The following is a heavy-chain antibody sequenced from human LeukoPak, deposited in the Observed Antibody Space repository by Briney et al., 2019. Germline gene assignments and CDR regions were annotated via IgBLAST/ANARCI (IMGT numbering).Heavy chain of an antibody. V-gene: IGHV1-46*01. Sequence: ASVKVSCKASGYTFTSYYIHWVRQAPGQGLEWTGIINPSSGSTSYAQKFQGRVTMTRDTSTSTAYMELSSLGSEDTAVYYCARDDYGGNSHDAFDIWGQGTVVTVSS. J-gene: IGHJ3*02. CDR2: INPSSGST. D-gene: IGHD4-23*01. CDR1: GYTFTSYY. CDR3: ARDDYGGNSHDAFDI.